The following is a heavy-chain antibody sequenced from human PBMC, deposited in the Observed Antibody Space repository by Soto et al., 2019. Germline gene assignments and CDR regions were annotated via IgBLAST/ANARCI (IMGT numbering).Heavy chain of an antibody. D-gene: IGHD3-16*02. CDR2: IRSSDGTI. CDR3: ARDYIYALDY. Sequence: GGSLRLSCAASGFTFSSYSMNWVRQAPGKGLEWISYIRSSDGTISYADSVKGRFTVSRDDANNSLYLQMNSLRAEDTAMYFCARDYIYALDYWGQGTLVTVSS. V-gene: IGHV3-48*01. CDR1: GFTFSSYS. J-gene: IGHJ4*02.